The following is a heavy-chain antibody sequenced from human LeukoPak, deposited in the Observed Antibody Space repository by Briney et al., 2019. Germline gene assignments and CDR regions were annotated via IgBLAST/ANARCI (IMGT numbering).Heavy chain of an antibody. CDR1: GFTFSSYG. CDR3: ARDYYDSSGYHPIDY. CDR2: IWYDGSNK. D-gene: IGHD3-22*01. J-gene: IGHJ4*02. Sequence: GGSLRLSCAASGFTFSSYGMHWVRQAPGKGLEWVAVIWYDGSNKYYADSVKGRFTISRDNPKNTLYLQMNSLRAEDTAVYYCARDYYDSSGYHPIDYWGQGTLVTVSS. V-gene: IGHV3-33*01.